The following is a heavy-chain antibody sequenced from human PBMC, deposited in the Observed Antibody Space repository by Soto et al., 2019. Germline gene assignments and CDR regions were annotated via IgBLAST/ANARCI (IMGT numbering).Heavy chain of an antibody. J-gene: IGHJ4*02. Sequence: QVQLQQWGAGLLKPSETLSLTCAVYGGSFSAYYWSWIRQPPGKGLGWIGEINHSGRTNYNPSVKCRVTRSEDTSKIQFSLKLSSVDAADTAVYYCARGHTFTYCYDSTGLAYWGQGTLVTVSS. V-gene: IGHV4-34*01. CDR3: ARGHTFTYCYDSTGLAY. CDR1: GGSFSAYY. CDR2: INHSGRT. D-gene: IGHD3-22*01.